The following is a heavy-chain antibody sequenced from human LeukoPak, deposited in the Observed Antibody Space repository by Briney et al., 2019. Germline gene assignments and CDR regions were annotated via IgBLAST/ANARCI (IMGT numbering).Heavy chain of an antibody. Sequence: GGSLRLSCAASGFTFSSYGMHWVRQAPGKGLEWVAVIWYDGSNKYYADSVKGRFTISRDNSKNTLYLQMNSLRAEDTAVYYCARDSSGHDLGWFDPWGQGTLVTVSS. J-gene: IGHJ5*02. CDR2: IWYDGSNK. CDR1: GFTFSSYG. CDR3: ARDSSGHDLGWFDP. V-gene: IGHV3-33*01. D-gene: IGHD5-12*01.